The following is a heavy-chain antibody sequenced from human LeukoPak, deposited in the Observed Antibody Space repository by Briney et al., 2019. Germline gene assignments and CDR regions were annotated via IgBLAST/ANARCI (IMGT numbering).Heavy chain of an antibody. CDR2: IRYDGSNK. CDR1: GFTFSSYG. Sequence: GGSLRLSCAASGFTFSSYGMHWVRQAPGKGLEWVAFIRYDGSNKYYADSVKGRFTISRDNSKNTLYLQMNSLRAEDTAVYYCAKDSRRFGELLYTNYWGQGTLVTVSS. CDR3: AKDSRRFGELLYTNY. J-gene: IGHJ4*02. D-gene: IGHD3-10*01. V-gene: IGHV3-30*02.